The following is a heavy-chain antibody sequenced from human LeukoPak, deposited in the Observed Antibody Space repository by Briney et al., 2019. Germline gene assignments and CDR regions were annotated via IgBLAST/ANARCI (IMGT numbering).Heavy chain of an antibody. Sequence: SETLSLTCAVYGGSFRGYYWSWIRQPPGKGLEWIGEINHSGSTNYNPSLKSRVTISVDKSKNQFSLKMSSVTAADTAVYYCARNLVVVVAATVRYYMDVWGKGTTVTVSS. V-gene: IGHV4-34*01. J-gene: IGHJ6*03. D-gene: IGHD2-15*01. CDR3: ARNLVVVVAATVRYYMDV. CDR1: GGSFRGYY. CDR2: INHSGST.